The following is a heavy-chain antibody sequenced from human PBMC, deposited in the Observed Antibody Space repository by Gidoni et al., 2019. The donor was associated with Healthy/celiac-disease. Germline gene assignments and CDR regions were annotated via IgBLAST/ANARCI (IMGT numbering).Heavy chain of an antibody. CDR1: GFTFSDPY. Sequence: QVQLVESGGGLVKPGGSLRLSCAASGFTFSDPYMSWISQAPGKGLEWVSYISSSGSTIYYADSVKGRFTISRDNAKNSLYLQMNSLRVEDTAVYYCARGRFWVGATRLVPSDAFDIWGQGTMVTVSS. CDR3: ARGRFWVGATRLVPSDAFDI. V-gene: IGHV3-11*01. CDR2: ISSSGSTI. J-gene: IGHJ3*02. D-gene: IGHD1-26*01.